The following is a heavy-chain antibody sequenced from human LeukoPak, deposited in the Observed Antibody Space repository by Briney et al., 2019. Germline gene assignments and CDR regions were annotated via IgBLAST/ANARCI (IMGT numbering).Heavy chain of an antibody. CDR2: INQGGSET. J-gene: IGHJ4*02. V-gene: IGHV3-7*01. CDR1: GFTFSTYW. CDR3: ARGGLYHYSGASGDY. D-gene: IGHD1-26*01. Sequence: GGSLRLSCAASGFTFSTYWMTWVRQAPGKGLEWVANINQGGSETYYVDSVKGRFTISRDNAKNSLYLQMNSLRAEDTAVYYCARGGLYHYSGASGDYWGQGTLVTVSS.